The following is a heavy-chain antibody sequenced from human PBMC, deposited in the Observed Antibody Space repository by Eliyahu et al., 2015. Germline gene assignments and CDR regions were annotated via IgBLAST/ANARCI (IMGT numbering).Heavy chain of an antibody. CDR3: ARDGGGSGSYQRPGYFDL. J-gene: IGHJ2*01. Sequence: EVKKPGSSVKVSCKASGGTFSSYAISWVRQAPGQGLEWMGGIIPIFGTANYAQKFQGRVTITADESTXXAYMELXSLRSEDTAVYXCARDGGGSGSYQRPGYFDLWGRGTLVTVSS. CDR2: IIPIFGTA. V-gene: IGHV1-69*01. CDR1: GGTFSSYA. D-gene: IGHD3-10*01.